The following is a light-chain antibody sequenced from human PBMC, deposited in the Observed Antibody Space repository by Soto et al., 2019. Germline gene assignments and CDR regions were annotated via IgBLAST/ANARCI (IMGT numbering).Light chain of an antibody. CDR2: EVT. CDR3: ASYAGTRLFV. CDR1: SSDVGFYNF. V-gene: IGLV2-8*01. J-gene: IGLJ1*01. Sequence: QSVLTQPPSASGSPGQSLTISCTGTSSDVGFYNFVSWYQQRPGKAPKLVIYEVTKRPSGVPDRSSGSKSGSTASLTVSGLQADDEADYYCASYAGTRLFVFGSGTKLTVL.